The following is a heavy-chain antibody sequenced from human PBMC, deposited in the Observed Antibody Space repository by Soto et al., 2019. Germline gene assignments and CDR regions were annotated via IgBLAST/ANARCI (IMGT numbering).Heavy chain of an antibody. Sequence: GASVKVSCKASGYTFTGYYTHWVRQAPGQGLEWMGWINPNSGGTNYAQKFQGWVTMTRDTSISTAYMELSRLRSDDTAVYYCARGSSGFLEWLPRGLDVWGKGTTVTVSS. J-gene: IGHJ6*04. CDR2: INPNSGGT. V-gene: IGHV1-2*04. D-gene: IGHD3-3*01. CDR3: ARGSSGFLEWLPRGLDV. CDR1: GYTFTGYY.